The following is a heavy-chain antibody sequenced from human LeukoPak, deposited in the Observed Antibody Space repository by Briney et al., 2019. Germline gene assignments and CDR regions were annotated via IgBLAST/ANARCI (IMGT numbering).Heavy chain of an antibody. CDR2: ISSSGSTI. J-gene: IGHJ4*02. CDR1: GFTFSDYY. D-gene: IGHD3-3*01. Sequence: GGSLRLPCAASGFTFSDYYMSWIRQAPGKGLEWVSYISSSGSTIYYADSVKGRFTISRDNAKNSLYLQMNSLRAEDTAVYYCARGQHPKYYDFWSGYYTLDYWGQGTLVTVSS. CDR3: ARGQHPKYYDFWSGYYTLDY. V-gene: IGHV3-11*01.